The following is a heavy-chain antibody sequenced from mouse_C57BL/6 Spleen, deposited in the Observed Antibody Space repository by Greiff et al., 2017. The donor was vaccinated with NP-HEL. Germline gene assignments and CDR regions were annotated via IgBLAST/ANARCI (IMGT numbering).Heavy chain of an antibody. V-gene: IGHV1-82*01. J-gene: IGHJ2*01. CDR2: IYPGDGET. CDR3: ARTRYDGYSYYFDY. CDR1: SYGCSSSW. D-gene: IGHD2-3*01. Sequence: VQLQQSGKERGKKGDAGKRGGKEESYGCSSSWIHGGKETHGKGLEWIGRIYPGDGETNYNGKFKGKATLTADKSSSTAYMQLSSLTSEDSAVYFCARTRYDGYSYYFDYWGQGTTLTVSS.